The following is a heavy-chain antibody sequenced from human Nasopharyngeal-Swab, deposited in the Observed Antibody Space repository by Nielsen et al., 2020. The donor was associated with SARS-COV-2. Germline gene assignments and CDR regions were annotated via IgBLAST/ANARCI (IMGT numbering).Heavy chain of an antibody. J-gene: IGHJ6*02. D-gene: IGHD3-3*01. V-gene: IGHV1-2*02. CDR3: ARLYPYDFWSGGGGPVDYYYYYGMDV. CDR1: GYTFTGYY. CDR2: NNPNSGGT. Sequence: ASVKVSCKASGYTFTGYYMHWVRQAPGQGLEWTGWNNPNSGGTNYAQKFQGRVTMTRDTSISTAYMELSRLRSDDTAVYYCARLYPYDFWSGGGGPVDYYYYYGMDVWGQGTTVTVSS.